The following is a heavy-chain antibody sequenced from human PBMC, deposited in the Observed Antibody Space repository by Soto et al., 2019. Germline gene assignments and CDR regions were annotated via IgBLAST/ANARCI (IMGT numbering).Heavy chain of an antibody. CDR3: AKNQWELLH. V-gene: IGHV3-23*01. Sequence: SLRLSCGASGFTFSNYGMSWVRQAPGKGLEWVSSITASSGATYYPDSVKGRFTISRDNSQNTLYLQMNSLRVDDTAIYFCAKNQWELLHWGQGTLVTVSS. J-gene: IGHJ4*02. CDR2: ITASSGAT. D-gene: IGHD1-26*01. CDR1: GFTFSNYG.